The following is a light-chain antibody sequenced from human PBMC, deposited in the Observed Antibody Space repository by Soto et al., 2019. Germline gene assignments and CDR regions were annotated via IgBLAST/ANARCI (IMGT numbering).Light chain of an antibody. V-gene: IGKV3-15*01. CDR2: DAS. CDR1: RSVGSN. Sequence: EILMTQSPATLSVSPGERATLSCRASRSVGSNLAWYQQEPGQSPRLLIYDASTRATAIPARFRGSGSGTEFTLTISSLQSEDFAVYYCQQYNNWPSWTFGQGTKVEIK. CDR3: QQYNNWPSWT. J-gene: IGKJ1*01.